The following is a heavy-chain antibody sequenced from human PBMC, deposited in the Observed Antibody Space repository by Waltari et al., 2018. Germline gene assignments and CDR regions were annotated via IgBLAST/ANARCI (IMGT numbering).Heavy chain of an antibody. J-gene: IGHJ4*02. CDR2: RNPNSGNT. V-gene: IGHV1-8*03. CDR1: GYTFTSYD. CDR3: ARAPNRWELPQSLGFDY. Sequence: QVQLVQSGAEVKKPGASVKVSCKASGYTFTSYDINWVRQATGQGLEWMGWRNPNSGNTGYAQKFQGRVTITRNTSISTAYMERSSLRSEDTAVYYCARAPNRWELPQSLGFDYWGQGTLVTVSS. D-gene: IGHD1-26*01.